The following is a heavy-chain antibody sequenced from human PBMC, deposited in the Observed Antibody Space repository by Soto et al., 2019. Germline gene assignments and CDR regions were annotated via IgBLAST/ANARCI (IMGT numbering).Heavy chain of an antibody. Sequence: GASVKVSCKASGYTFTGYYMHWVRQAPGQGLEWMGWINPNSGGTNYAQKFQGWVAMTRDTSISTAYMELSSVTAADTAVYFCARLDGYDHYFDYWGQGALVTVSS. CDR1: GYTFTGYY. CDR2: INPNSGGT. J-gene: IGHJ4*02. V-gene: IGHV1-2*04. CDR3: ARLDGYDHYFDY. D-gene: IGHD5-12*01.